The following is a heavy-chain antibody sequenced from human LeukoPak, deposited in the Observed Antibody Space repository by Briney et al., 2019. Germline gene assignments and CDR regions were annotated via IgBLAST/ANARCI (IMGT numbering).Heavy chain of an antibody. J-gene: IGHJ5*02. CDR3: ARDKGWGVPITPINNWFDP. V-gene: IGHV4-39*07. D-gene: IGHD3-10*01. CDR1: GDSISSSSYY. CDR2: IYYSGST. Sequence: PSETLSLTCTVSGDSISSSSYYWGWIRQPPGKGLEWIGPIYYSGSTYYNPSLQSRITISIDTSKNQFSLKLSSVTAADTAVYFCARDKGWGVPITPINNWFDPWGQGTLVTVSS.